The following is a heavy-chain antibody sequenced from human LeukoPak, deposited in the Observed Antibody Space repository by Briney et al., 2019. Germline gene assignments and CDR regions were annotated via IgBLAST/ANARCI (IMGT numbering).Heavy chain of an antibody. V-gene: IGHV1-18*01. D-gene: IGHD6-6*01. Sequence: ASVKVSCKASGYTFTSYGISWVRQAPGQGLEWMGGIIPIFGTANYAQKLQGRVTMTTDTSTSTAYMELRSLRSDDTAVYYCARDQWVVIGSIAARRDAFDIWGQGTMVTVSS. CDR3: ARDQWVVIGSIAARRDAFDI. CDR1: GYTFTSYG. CDR2: IIPIFGTA. J-gene: IGHJ3*02.